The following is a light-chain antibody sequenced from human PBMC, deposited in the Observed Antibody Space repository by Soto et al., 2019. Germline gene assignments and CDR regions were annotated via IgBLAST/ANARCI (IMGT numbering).Light chain of an antibody. CDR3: SSYTSSSTPLYV. V-gene: IGLV2-14*01. CDR2: DVS. J-gene: IGLJ1*01. CDR1: SSDVGGYNY. Sequence: QSVLTPPASVCGSLGQSITISYTGTSSDVGGYNYVSWYQQHPGKAPKLMIYDVSNRPSGVSNRFSGSKSGNTASLTISGLQAEDEADYYCSSYTSSSTPLYVFGTGTKVTVL.